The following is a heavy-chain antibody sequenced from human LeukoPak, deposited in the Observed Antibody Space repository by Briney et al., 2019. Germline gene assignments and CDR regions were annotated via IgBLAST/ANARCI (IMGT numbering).Heavy chain of an antibody. D-gene: IGHD1-26*01. J-gene: IGHJ4*02. CDR2: ISDGGVT. CDR1: GGSISTYY. Sequence: SETLSLTCNVSGGSISTYYWSWIRQPPGKGLEWIGYISDGGVTSYNPSLKGRVTIPVDSPKNRFSLRLTSLTAVDTALYYCARHGGTLGYFDYWGPASLVTVSS. V-gene: IGHV4-59*08. CDR3: ARHGGTLGYFDY.